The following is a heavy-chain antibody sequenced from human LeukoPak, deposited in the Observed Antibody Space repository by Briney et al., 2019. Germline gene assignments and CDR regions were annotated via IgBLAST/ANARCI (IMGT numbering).Heavy chain of an antibody. D-gene: IGHD4-17*01. CDR3: ARPLGTLHGVFDI. CDR1: GYTFSSYY. V-gene: IGHV1-46*01. Sequence: ASVKVSCKASGYTFSSYYMHWVRQAPGQGLEWMGIINPSGGSTSYAQKFQGRVTMTRDTATSTVYVELSSLRSEDTAVYYCARPLGTLHGVFDIWGQGTRVTVFS. CDR2: INPSGGST. J-gene: IGHJ3*02.